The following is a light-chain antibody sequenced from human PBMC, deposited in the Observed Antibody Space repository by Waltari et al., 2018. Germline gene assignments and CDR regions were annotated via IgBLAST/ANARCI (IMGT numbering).Light chain of an antibody. J-gene: IGLJ2*01. CDR1: NSDIGAGHD. Sequence: QSVLTQPPSVSGAPGQRVTISCTGSNSDIGAGHDLHWYQEFPGTAPKLLIYGNNNRPSGVPDRFSGSKSGTSASLAITGLRAKDEADYYCQSFDISLSGGVVFGGGTKVTVL. CDR3: QSFDISLSGGVV. CDR2: GNN. V-gene: IGLV1-40*01.